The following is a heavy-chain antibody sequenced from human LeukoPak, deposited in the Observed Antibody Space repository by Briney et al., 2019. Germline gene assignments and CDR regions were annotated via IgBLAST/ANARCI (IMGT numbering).Heavy chain of an antibody. V-gene: IGHV4-39*01. CDR3: ARSLGANTWVGNWFDP. J-gene: IGHJ5*02. D-gene: IGHD3-10*01. Sequence: SETLSLTCSVSGGSISSPNHDWAWIRQPPGQGLEWIGSIYYSGTTYYNLSLKSRVTLSVDTSQNQFSLKLSFVTAADTAIYFCARSLGANTWVGNWFDPWGQGTLVTVSP. CDR2: IYYSGTT. CDR1: GGSISSPNHD.